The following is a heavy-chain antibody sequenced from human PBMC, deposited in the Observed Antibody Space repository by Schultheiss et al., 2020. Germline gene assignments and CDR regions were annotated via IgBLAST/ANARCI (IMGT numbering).Heavy chain of an antibody. D-gene: IGHD3-10*02. V-gene: IGHV1-69*06. Sequence: SVKVSCKASGYTFTSYDINWVRQATGQGLEWMGGIIPIFGTANYAQKFQGRVTITADKSTSTAYMELSSLRSDDTAVYYCARGSDYDRGFLPDYWGQGTLVTVSS. CDR3: ARGSDYDRGFLPDY. CDR2: IIPIFGTA. J-gene: IGHJ4*02. CDR1: GYTFTSYD.